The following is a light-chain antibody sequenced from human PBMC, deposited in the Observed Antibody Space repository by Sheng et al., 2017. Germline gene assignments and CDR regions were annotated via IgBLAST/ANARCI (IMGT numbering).Light chain of an antibody. Sequence: EIVMTQSPATLSVSPGERATLSCRASQSVRNSLAWYQQKPGQAPRLLIYGASNRATGIPARFSGGGSGTDFTLTISSLEPEDFAIYYCQQRANWPPVTFGGGTKVEIK. CDR1: QSVRNS. CDR3: QQRANWPPVT. J-gene: IGKJ4*01. V-gene: IGKV3-11*01. CDR2: GAS.